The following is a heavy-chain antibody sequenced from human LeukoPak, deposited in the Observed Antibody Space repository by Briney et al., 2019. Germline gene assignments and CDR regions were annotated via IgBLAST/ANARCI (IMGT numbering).Heavy chain of an antibody. Sequence: PGGSLRLSCAASGFTFSSYEMNWVRQAPGKGLEWVSYISSSGSTIYYADSVKGRFTISRDNAKNSLYLQMNSLRAEDTAVYYCARDHPFSNRRGYSSGWSDYWGQGTLVTVSS. J-gene: IGHJ4*02. CDR2: ISSSGSTI. CDR1: GFTFSSYE. CDR3: ARDHPFSNRRGYSSGWSDY. V-gene: IGHV3-48*03. D-gene: IGHD6-19*01.